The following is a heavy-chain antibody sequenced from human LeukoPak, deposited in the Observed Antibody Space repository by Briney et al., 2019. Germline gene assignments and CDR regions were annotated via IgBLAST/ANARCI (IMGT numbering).Heavy chain of an antibody. CDR2: IYHSGST. Sequence: SETLSLTCAVSGGSISSSNWWSWVRQPPGQGLEWIGEIYHSGSTNYNPSLKSRVTISVDKSKNQFSLKLSSVTAADTAVYYCARERDYYDSSGYYPDAFDIWGQGTMVTVSS. CDR1: GGSISSSNW. J-gene: IGHJ3*02. CDR3: ARERDYYDSSGYYPDAFDI. V-gene: IGHV4-4*02. D-gene: IGHD3-22*01.